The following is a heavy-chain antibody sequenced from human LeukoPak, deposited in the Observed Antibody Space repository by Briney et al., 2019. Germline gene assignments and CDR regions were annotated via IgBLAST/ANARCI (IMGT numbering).Heavy chain of an antibody. CDR1: GFTFSNFD. J-gene: IGHJ6*03. Sequence: PGRSLRLSCAASGFTFSNFDMHWVRQAPGKGLEWVAVISYDGSNKYYADSVKGRFTISRDNSKNTLYLQMNSLRAEDTAVYYCARDREYQLLGRGYYYYYMDVWGKGTTVTVSS. CDR2: ISYDGSNK. V-gene: IGHV3-30-3*01. D-gene: IGHD2-2*01. CDR3: ARDREYQLLGRGYYYYYMDV.